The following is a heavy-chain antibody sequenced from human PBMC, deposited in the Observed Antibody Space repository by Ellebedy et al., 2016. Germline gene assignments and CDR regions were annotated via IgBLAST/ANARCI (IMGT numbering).Heavy chain of an antibody. CDR3: ARGDYGGKSLGRA. D-gene: IGHD4-23*01. V-gene: IGHV1-46*01. Sequence: ASVKVSXXASGYTLTSYYMNWVRQAPGQGIEWLGIINPSGGNTNYAQKFQGRVSMATDTSTTTVYMELSSLRSEDTALYYCARGDYGGKSLGRAWGQGTLVTVSS. CDR2: INPSGGNT. CDR1: GYTLTSYY. J-gene: IGHJ5*02.